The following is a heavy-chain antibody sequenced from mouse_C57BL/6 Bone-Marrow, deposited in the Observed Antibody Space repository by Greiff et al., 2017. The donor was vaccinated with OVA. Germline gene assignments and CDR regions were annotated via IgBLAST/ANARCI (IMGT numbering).Heavy chain of an antibody. V-gene: IGHV1-53*01. D-gene: IGHD1-1*01. CDR3: ASPHPYGSSYSYFDV. J-gene: IGHJ1*03. CDR1: GYTFTSYW. Sequence: QVQLQQPGTELVKPGASVKLSCKASGYTFTSYWMHWVKQRPGQGLEWIGNINPSNGGTNYNEKFKSKATLTVDKSSSTAYMLLSSLTSEDSAVYFCASPHPYGSSYSYFDVWGTGTTVTVSS. CDR2: INPSNGGT.